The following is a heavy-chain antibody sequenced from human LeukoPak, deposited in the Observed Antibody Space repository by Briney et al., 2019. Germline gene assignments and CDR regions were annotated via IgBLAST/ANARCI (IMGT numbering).Heavy chain of an antibody. CDR1: GFTSITFA. CDR3: ARDLEIGSSSYYFDY. J-gene: IGHJ4*02. Sequence: GGSLRPSCAPSGFTSITFAIHWVRRAPGRGLGGVALIWYDGSNKYYADSVRGRFTISRDNSKNTLYLQMNSLRAEDTAMYYCARDLEIGSSSYYFDYWGQGTLVTVSS. CDR2: IWYDGSNK. V-gene: IGHV3-33*01. D-gene: IGHD1-1*01.